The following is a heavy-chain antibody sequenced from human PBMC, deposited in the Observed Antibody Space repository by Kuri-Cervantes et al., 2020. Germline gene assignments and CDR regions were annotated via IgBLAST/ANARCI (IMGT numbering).Heavy chain of an antibody. CDR1: GFTFSSYA. CDR3: ARTSSPDYFDY. D-gene: IGHD6-6*01. CDR2: IWYDGSNK. V-gene: IGHV3-30*07. J-gene: IGHJ4*02. Sequence: GESLKISCAASGFTFSSYAMHWVRQAPGKGLEWVAVIWYDGSNKYYADSVKGRFTISRDNSKNTLYLQMNSLRAEDTAVYYCARTSSPDYFDYWGQGTLVTVSS.